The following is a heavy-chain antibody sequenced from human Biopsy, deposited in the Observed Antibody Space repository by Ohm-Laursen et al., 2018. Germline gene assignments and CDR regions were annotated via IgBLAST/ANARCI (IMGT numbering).Heavy chain of an antibody. CDR1: GGSIGGGEYY. D-gene: IGHD3-22*01. CDR3: ARGVPHYDGSGFPLAGYWYFDL. J-gene: IGHJ2*01. CDR2: ISYSATS. Sequence: TLSLTCTVSGGSIGGGEYYWNWIRQHPGKGLVWLGLISYSATSSYNPSLESLLTISIDTSKNHFSLNLRSVTAADTAVYYCARGVPHYDGSGFPLAGYWYFDLWGRGTLVTVSS. V-gene: IGHV4-31*01.